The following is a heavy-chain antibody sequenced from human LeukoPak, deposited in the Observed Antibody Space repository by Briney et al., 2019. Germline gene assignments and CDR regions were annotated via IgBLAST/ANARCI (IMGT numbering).Heavy chain of an antibody. J-gene: IGHJ6*02. CDR2: FNPSGGST. CDR3: ARDLVVVTGYYYYYGMDV. D-gene: IGHD2-2*01. Sequence: GASVKVSCRASGYTISNYYIHWVRQAPGQGLEWMGIFNPSGGSTTYAQKFQGRVTMTRDTSISTAYMELSRLRSDDTAVYYCARDLVVVTGYYYYYGMDVWGQGTTVTVSS. CDR1: GYTISNYY. V-gene: IGHV1-46*01.